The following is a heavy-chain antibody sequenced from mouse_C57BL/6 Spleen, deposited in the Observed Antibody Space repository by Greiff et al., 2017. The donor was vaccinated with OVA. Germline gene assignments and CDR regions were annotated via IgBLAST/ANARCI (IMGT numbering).Heavy chain of an antibody. Sequence: EVQLKESGPGLVKPSQSLSLTCSVTGYSITSGYYWNWIRQFPGNKLEWMGYISYDGSNNYNPSLKNRISITRDTSKNQFFLKLNSVTTEDTATYYCARNYGYDGDAMDYWGQGTSVTVSS. CDR1: GYSITSGYY. CDR2: ISYDGSN. D-gene: IGHD2-2*01. CDR3: ARNYGYDGDAMDY. J-gene: IGHJ4*01. V-gene: IGHV3-6*01.